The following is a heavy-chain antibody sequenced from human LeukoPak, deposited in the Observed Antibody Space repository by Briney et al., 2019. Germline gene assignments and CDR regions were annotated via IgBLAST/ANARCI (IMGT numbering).Heavy chain of an antibody. D-gene: IGHD2-2*01. CDR1: GFTFSSYG. CDR2: IRYDGSNK. Sequence: GGSLRLSCAVSGFTFSSYGMHWVRQAPGKGLEWVAFIRYDGSNKYYADSVKGRFTISRDNSKNTLYLQMNSLRAEDTAVYYCAKLGRVVVVPAAYYDYWGQGTLVTVSS. CDR3: AKLGRVVVVPAAYYDY. V-gene: IGHV3-30*02. J-gene: IGHJ4*02.